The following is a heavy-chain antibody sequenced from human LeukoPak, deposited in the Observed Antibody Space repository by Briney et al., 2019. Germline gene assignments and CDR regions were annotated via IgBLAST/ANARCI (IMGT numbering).Heavy chain of an antibody. CDR3: ARQTYTAMGPPFDY. Sequence: PSETLSLTCAVSGGSISSSSYYWGWIRQPPGKGLEWIGSIYYSGSTYYNPSLKSRVTISVDTSKNQFSLKLSSVTAADTAVYYCARQTYTAMGPPFDYWGQGTLVTVSS. V-gene: IGHV4-39*01. CDR1: GGSISSSSYY. J-gene: IGHJ4*02. D-gene: IGHD5-18*01. CDR2: IYYSGST.